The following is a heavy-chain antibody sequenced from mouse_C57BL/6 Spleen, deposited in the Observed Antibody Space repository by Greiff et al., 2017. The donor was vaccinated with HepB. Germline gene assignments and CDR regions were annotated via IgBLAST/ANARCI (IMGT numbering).Heavy chain of an antibody. Sequence: VQLQQSGAELVKPGASVKLSCKASGYTFTSYWMQWVKQRPGQGLEWIGEIDPSDSYTNYNQKFKGKATLTVDTSSSTAYMQLSSLTSEDSAVYYYANYCGSSYWFAYWGQGTLVTVSA. V-gene: IGHV1-50*01. J-gene: IGHJ3*01. CDR2: IDPSDSYT. CDR3: ANYCGSSYWFAY. CDR1: GYTFTSYW. D-gene: IGHD1-1*01.